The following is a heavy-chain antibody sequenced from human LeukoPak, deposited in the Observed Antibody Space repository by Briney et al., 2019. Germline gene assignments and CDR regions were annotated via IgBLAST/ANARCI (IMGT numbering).Heavy chain of an antibody. CDR2: ISGSGGST. V-gene: IGHV3-23*01. Sequence: GGSLRLSCAASGFTFSSYAMSWVRQAPGKGLEWVSAISGSGGSTYYADSVKGRFTISRDNSKNTLYLQMNSLRAEDTAVYYCAKDLSGNSFMRYFDYWGQGTLVTVSS. D-gene: IGHD4-23*01. CDR1: GFTFSSYA. CDR3: AKDLSGNSFMRYFDY. J-gene: IGHJ4*02.